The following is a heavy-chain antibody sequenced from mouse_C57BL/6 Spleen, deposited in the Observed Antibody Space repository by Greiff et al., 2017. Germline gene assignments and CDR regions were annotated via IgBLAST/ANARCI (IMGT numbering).Heavy chain of an antibody. CDR1: GFTFSSYG. J-gene: IGHJ2*01. CDR2: ISSGGSYT. CDR3: ARHPVVASGYFDY. D-gene: IGHD1-1*01. V-gene: IGHV5-6*02. Sequence: EVMLVESGGDLVKPGGSLKLSCAASGFTFSSYGMSWVRQTPDKRLEWVATISSGGSYTYYPDSVKGRFTISRDNAKNTLYLQMSSLKSEDTAMYYCARHPVVASGYFDYWGQGTTLTVSS.